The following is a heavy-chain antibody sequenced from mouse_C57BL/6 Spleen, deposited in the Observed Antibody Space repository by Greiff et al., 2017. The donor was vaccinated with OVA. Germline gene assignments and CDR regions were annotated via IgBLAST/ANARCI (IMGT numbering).Heavy chain of an antibody. CDR2: IDPSDSYT. CDR1: GYTFTSYW. CDR3: ARKSNYVGFYFDY. V-gene: IGHV1-59*01. J-gene: IGHJ2*01. D-gene: IGHD2-5*01. Sequence: QVQLQQPGAELVRPGTSVKLPCKASGYTFTSYWMHWVKQRPGQGLEWIGVIDPSDSYTNYNQKFKGKATLTVDTSSSTAYMQLSSLTSEDSAVYYCARKSNYVGFYFDYWGQGTTLTVSS.